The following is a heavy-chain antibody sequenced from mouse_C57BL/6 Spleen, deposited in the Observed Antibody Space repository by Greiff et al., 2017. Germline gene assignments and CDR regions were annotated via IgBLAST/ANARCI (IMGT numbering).Heavy chain of an antibody. J-gene: IGHJ2*01. CDR2: IDPSDSYT. CDR1: GYTFTSYW. Sequence: QVQLKQPGAELVKPGASVKLSCKASGYTFTSYWMQWVKQRPGQGLEWIGEIDPSDSYTNYNQKFKGKATLTVDTSSSTAYMQLSSLTSEDSAVYYCARSYYSNPDYWGQGTTLTVSS. CDR3: ARSYYSNPDY. V-gene: IGHV1-50*01. D-gene: IGHD2-5*01.